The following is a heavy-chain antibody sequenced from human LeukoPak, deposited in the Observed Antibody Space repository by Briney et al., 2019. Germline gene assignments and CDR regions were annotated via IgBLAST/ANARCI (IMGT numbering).Heavy chain of an antibody. J-gene: IGHJ4*02. CDR3: ARGSGGYKVPNY. Sequence: ASVKVSCKASGYTFTIYYMHRVRQAPGQGLEWMGIINPSGGSTSYAQKFQGRVTMTRDMSTSTVYMELSSLRSEDTAVYCCARGSGGYKVPNYWGQGTLVTVSS. CDR1: GYTFTIYY. CDR2: INPSGGST. V-gene: IGHV1-46*01. D-gene: IGHD5-24*01.